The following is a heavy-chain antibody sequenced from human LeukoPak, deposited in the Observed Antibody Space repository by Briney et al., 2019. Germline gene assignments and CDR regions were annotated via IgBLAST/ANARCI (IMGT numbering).Heavy chain of an antibody. V-gene: IGHV4-34*01. CDR3: ARGSLVVAACYYYYMDV. CDR1: GGSFSGYY. D-gene: IGHD2-15*01. Sequence: SETLSLTCAVYGGSFSGYYWSWIRQPPGKGLEWIGEINHSGSTNYNPSLKSRVTISVDTSKNQFSLKLSSVTAADTAVYYCARGSLVVAACYYYYMDVWGKGTTVTVSS. J-gene: IGHJ6*03. CDR2: INHSGST.